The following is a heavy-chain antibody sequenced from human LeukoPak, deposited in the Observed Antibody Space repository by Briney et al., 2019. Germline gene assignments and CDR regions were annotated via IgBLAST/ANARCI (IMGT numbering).Heavy chain of an antibody. D-gene: IGHD6-19*01. V-gene: IGHV3-30*02. J-gene: IGHJ3*02. CDR3: AKIQWLARKYDAFDI. Sequence: PGGSLRLSCAASGFTFSSYGMHWVRQAPGKGLEWVAFIRYGGSNKYYADSVKGRFTISRDNSKNTLYLQMNSLRAEDTAVYYCAKIQWLARKYDAFDIWGQGTMVTVSS. CDR2: IRYGGSNK. CDR1: GFTFSSYG.